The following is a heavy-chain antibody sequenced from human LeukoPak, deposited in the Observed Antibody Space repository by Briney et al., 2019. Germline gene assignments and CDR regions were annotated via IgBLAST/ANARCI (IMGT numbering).Heavy chain of an antibody. CDR2: INPNSGGT. CDR3: ARGGSYYDFWSGLSDHYYYYGMDV. J-gene: IGHJ6*02. V-gene: IGHV1-2*02. Sequence: GASVKVSCKDSGYTFTGYYMHWVRQAPGQGLEWMGWINPNSGGTNYAQKFQGRVTMTRDTSISTAYMELSRLRSDDTAVYYCARGGSYYDFWSGLSDHYYYYGMDVWGQGTTVTVSS. CDR1: GYTFTGYY. D-gene: IGHD3-3*01.